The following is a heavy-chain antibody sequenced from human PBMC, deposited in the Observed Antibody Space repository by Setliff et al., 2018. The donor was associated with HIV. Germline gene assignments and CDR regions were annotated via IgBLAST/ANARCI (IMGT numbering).Heavy chain of an antibody. CDR2: IYYTGTT. J-gene: IGHJ3*01. V-gene: IGHV4-61*01. CDR1: GDSFSTSSYF. D-gene: IGHD5-12*01. Sequence: SETLSLTCSVSGDSFSTSSYFWGWVRQSPGKGLEWIGYIYYTGTTKYNPSLKSRVTISIDTSKNQFSLKLTSVTAADTAVYYCAREWLQHTGDDAFDVWGQGTMVTVSS. CDR3: AREWLQHTGDDAFDV.